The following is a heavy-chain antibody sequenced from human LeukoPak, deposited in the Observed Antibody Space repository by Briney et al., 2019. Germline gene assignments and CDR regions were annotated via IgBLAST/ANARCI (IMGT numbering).Heavy chain of an antibody. J-gene: IGHJ6*03. V-gene: IGHV1-46*01. CDR1: GYTFTGYY. D-gene: IGHD4-17*01. Sequence: ASVKVSCKASGYTFTGYYMHWVRQAPGQGLEWMGIINPSGGSTSYAQKFQGRVTITADKSTSTACMELSSLRSEDTAVYYCASTYGDGYYYYMDVWGKGTTVTVSS. CDR2: INPSGGST. CDR3: ASTYGDGYYYYMDV.